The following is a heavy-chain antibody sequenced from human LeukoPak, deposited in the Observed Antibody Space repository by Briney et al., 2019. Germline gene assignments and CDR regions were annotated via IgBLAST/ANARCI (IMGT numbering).Heavy chain of an antibody. D-gene: IGHD1-26*01. CDR2: MNPNSGNT. V-gene: IGHV1-8*03. J-gene: IGHJ4*02. CDR3: ATTEWELRAFDY. Sequence: ASVKVSCKASGYTFTSYDINWVRQATGQGLEWMGWMNPNSGNTGYAQKFQGRVTITRNTSISTAYMELSSLRSEDTAVYYCATTEWELRAFDYWGQGTLVTVSS. CDR1: GYTFTSYD.